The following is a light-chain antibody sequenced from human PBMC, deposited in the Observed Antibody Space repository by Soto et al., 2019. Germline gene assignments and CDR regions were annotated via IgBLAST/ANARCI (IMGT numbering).Light chain of an antibody. Sequence: DIQMTQSPSSLSASIGDRVTITCRASQSISSYLNWFQQKPGEAPKLLIYAASSLESGVPSRFSGSESGTEFTLTIDSLQPEDFATYYCHQSYSAPYTFGQGTKLDIK. V-gene: IGKV1-39*01. CDR2: AAS. J-gene: IGKJ2*01. CDR1: QSISSY. CDR3: HQSYSAPYT.